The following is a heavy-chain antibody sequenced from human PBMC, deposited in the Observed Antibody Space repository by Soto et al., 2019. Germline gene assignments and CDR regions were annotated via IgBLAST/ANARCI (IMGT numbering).Heavy chain of an antibody. J-gene: IGHJ5*02. CDR1: GFTFSSYA. D-gene: IGHD5-18*01. CDR3: AKGPEIQLWQSNWFDP. Sequence: EVQLLESGGGLVQPGASLRLSCAASGFTFSSYAMGWVRQAPGKGLEWVSGITSGGSTYYADSVKGRFTISRDNSKNTRNLQMNSLRAEDTAVYYCAKGPEIQLWQSNWFDPWGQGTLVTVSS. V-gene: IGHV3-23*01. CDR2: ITSGGST.